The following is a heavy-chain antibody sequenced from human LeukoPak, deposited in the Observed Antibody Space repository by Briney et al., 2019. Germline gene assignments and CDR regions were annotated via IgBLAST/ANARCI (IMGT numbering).Heavy chain of an antibody. J-gene: IGHJ4*02. CDR2: ISYDGSNK. CDR3: ARDRGWTVPAAYLDY. D-gene: IGHD2-2*01. V-gene: IGHV3-30*04. Sequence: GGSLRLSCAASGFTFSSYAMHWVRQAPGKGLEWVAVISYDGSNKYYADSVKDRFTISRDNSKNTLYLQMNSLRAEDTAVYYCARDRGWTVPAAYLDYWGQGTLVTVSS. CDR1: GFTFSSYA.